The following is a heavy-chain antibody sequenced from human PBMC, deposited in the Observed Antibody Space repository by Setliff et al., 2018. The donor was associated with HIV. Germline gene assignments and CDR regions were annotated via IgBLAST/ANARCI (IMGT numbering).Heavy chain of an antibody. CDR1: DYTFTTYW. Sequence: GESLKISCKALDYTFTTYWIAWVRQMPGEGLEWMGRLDPRDSYTDYSPSFQGHVTISGDKSSCTAYLQWSSLRASATATYYCARLLRRPHDFFYMDVWGKGTTVTVSS. D-gene: IGHD2-15*01. CDR2: LDPRDSYT. V-gene: IGHV5-10-1*01. J-gene: IGHJ6*03. CDR3: ARLLRRPHDFFYMDV.